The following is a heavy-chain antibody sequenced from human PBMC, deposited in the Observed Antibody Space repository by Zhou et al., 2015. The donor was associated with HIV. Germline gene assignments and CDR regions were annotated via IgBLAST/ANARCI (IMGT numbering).Heavy chain of an antibody. CDR2: IIPIFGTA. CDR3: ARDSSNRPSLGRAAAGLDY. J-gene: IGHJ4*02. Sequence: QVQLVQSGAEVKKPGSSVKVSCKASGGTFSSYAISWVRQAPGQGLEWMGGIIPIFGTANYAQKFQGRVTITADESTSTAYMELSSLRSEDTAVYYCARDSSNRPSLGRAAAGLDYWGQGTLVTVSS. CDR1: GGTFSSYA. D-gene: IGHD6-13*01. V-gene: IGHV1-69*01.